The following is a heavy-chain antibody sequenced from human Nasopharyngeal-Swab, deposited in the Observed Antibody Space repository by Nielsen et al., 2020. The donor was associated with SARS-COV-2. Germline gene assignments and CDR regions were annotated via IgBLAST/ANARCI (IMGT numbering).Heavy chain of an antibody. D-gene: IGHD3-3*01. Sequence: ASVKVSCKASGYTFTGNYMHWVRQAPGQGLEWMGWINPASGGTNYAQKFQGRVTMTRDTSISTAYMELSRLRSDDTAVYYCARDPGAIFGVVIYYYYGMDVWGQGTTVTVSS. CDR2: INPASGGT. V-gene: IGHV1-2*02. J-gene: IGHJ6*02. CDR1: GYTFTGNY. CDR3: ARDPGAIFGVVIYYYYGMDV.